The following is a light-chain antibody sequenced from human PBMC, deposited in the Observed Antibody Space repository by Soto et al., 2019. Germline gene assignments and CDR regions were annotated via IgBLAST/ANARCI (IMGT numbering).Light chain of an antibody. J-gene: IGKJ2*01. V-gene: IGKV3-11*01. CDR3: QQRSNWPPNT. CDR1: QSVSSY. CDR2: DAS. Sequence: EIVLTQSAATLSLSPGERATLSCRASQSVSSYLAWCQQKPGQTPRLLIYDASNRATGIPARFSGSGSGTDFTLTISTLEPEDFAVYYCQQRSNWPPNTFGQGTQLEIK.